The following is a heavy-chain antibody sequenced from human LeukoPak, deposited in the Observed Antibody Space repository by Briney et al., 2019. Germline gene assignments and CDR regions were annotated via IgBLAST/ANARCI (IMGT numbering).Heavy chain of an antibody. V-gene: IGHV4-34*01. Sequence: SETLSLTCAVYGGSFSGYYWSWIRQPPGEGLEWIGEINHSGSTNYNPSLKSRVTISVDTSKNQFSLKLSSVTAADTAVYYCARYAAAGTRLNYYYYMDVWGKGTTVTISS. CDR3: ARYAAAGTRLNYYYYMDV. CDR2: INHSGST. CDR1: GGSFSGYY. J-gene: IGHJ6*03. D-gene: IGHD6-13*01.